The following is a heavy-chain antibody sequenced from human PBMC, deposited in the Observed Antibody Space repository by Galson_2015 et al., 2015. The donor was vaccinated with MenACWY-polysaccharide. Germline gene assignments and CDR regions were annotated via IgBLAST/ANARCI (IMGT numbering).Heavy chain of an antibody. CDR1: GFTFSNYG. V-gene: IGHV3-30*18. CDR2: ISFDGSNK. J-gene: IGHJ4*02. CDR3: AKSMTILDY. D-gene: IGHD4/OR15-4a*01. Sequence: SLRLSCAASGFTFSNYGMHWVRQAPGKGLEWVAVISFDGSNKYYADSVKGRFTISRDNSKNTLYLQMNSLKTEDTAVYYCAKSMTILDYWGQGTLVTVSS.